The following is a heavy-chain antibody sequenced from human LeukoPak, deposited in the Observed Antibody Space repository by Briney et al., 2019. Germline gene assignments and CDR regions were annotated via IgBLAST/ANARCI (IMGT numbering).Heavy chain of an antibody. J-gene: IGHJ6*03. D-gene: IGHD6-13*01. CDR2: ISYDGSNK. CDR3: ARSPGIAAAAYMDV. CDR1: GFTFSSYA. Sequence: GGSLRLSCAASGFTFSSYAMHWVCQAPGKGLEWVAVISYDGSNKYYADSVKGRFTISRDNSKNTLYLQMNSLRAEDTAVYCCARSPGIAAAAYMDVWGKGTTVTVSS. V-gene: IGHV3-30*04.